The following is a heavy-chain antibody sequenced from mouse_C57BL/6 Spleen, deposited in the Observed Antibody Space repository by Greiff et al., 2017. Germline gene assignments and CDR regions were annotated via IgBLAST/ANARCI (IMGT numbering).Heavy chain of an antibody. V-gene: IGHV1-15*01. J-gene: IGHJ2*01. CDR3: TTYYYGSSGSYFDY. CDR1: GYTFTDYE. D-gene: IGHD1-1*01. Sequence: QVHVKQSGAELVRPGASVTLSCKASGYTFTDYEMHWVKQTPVHGLEWIGAIDPETGGTAYNQKFKGKAILTADKSSSTAYMELRSLTSEDSAVYYCTTYYYGSSGSYFDYWGQGTTLTVSS. CDR2: IDPETGGT.